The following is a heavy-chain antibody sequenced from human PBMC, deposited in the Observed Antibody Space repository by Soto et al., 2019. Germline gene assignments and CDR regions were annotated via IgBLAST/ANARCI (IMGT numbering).Heavy chain of an antibody. D-gene: IGHD3-3*01. Sequence: AASVKVSCKASGYTFTSYYMHWVRQAPGQGLEWMGIINPSGGSTSYAQKFQGRVTMTRDTSTSTVYMELSSLRSEDTAVYYCARDFWSGYYMTYYYYGMDVWGQGTTVTVSS. CDR1: GYTFTSYY. J-gene: IGHJ6*02. CDR2: INPSGGST. V-gene: IGHV1-46*01. CDR3: ARDFWSGYYMTYYYYGMDV.